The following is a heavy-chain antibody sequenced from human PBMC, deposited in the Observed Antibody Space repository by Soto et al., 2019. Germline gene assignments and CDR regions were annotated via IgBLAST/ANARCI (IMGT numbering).Heavy chain of an antibody. J-gene: IGHJ3*02. CDR3: ARVRPKPFDHGDYVGGGAFDI. V-gene: IGHV3-11*01. CDR2: ISSSGSTI. Sequence: QVQLVESAGGLVKPGGSLRLCCAASGFTFSDYYMSWIRQAPGKGLEWVSYISSSGSTIYYADSVKGRFTISRDNAKNSRYLQMNSLRAEDTAVYYCARVRPKPFDHGDYVGGGAFDICGQGTMVTVSS. CDR1: GFTFSDYY. D-gene: IGHD4-17*01.